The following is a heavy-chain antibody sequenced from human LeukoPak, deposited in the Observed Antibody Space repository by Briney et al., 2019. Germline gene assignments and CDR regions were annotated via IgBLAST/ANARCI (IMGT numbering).Heavy chain of an antibody. D-gene: IGHD3-10*01. CDR2: ISSSSSYI. CDR1: GFTFSSYS. J-gene: IGHJ4*02. CDR3: ARDLSDYSYGGHVG. Sequence: PGGSLRLSCAASGFTFSSYSMNWVRQAPGKGLEWVSSISSSSSYIYYADSVKGRFTISRDNAKNSLCLQMNSLRAEDTAVYYCARDLSDYSYGGHVGWGQGTQVTVSS. V-gene: IGHV3-21*01.